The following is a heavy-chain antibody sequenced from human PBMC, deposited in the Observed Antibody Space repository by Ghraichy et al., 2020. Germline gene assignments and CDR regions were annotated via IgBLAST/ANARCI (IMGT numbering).Heavy chain of an antibody. Sequence: ASVKVSCKAGRDTVTTPVTKWDRQSTLLGVEWMGWMNPNSGNTGYAQKFQGRVTMTRNTSISTAYMELSSLRSEDTAVYYCARRFIAAAALYWYFDLWGRFSLDTASS. J-gene: IGHJ2*01. D-gene: IGHD6-13*01. CDR1: RDTVTTPV. CDR3: ARRFIAAAALYWYFDL. CDR2: MNPNSGNT. V-gene: IGHV1-8*01.